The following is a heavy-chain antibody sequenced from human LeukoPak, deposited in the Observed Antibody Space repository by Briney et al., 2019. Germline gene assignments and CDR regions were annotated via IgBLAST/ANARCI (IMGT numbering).Heavy chain of an antibody. CDR3: ASVRVSGYDEGSYYFDY. Sequence: SETLSLTCAVSSDSISGYYWSWLRQPPGKGLEWIGYIYYSGNTYYNPSLKSRVTISVDTSKNQFSLKLSSVTAADTAVYYCASVRVSGYDEGSYYFDYWGQGTLVTVSS. CDR1: SDSISGYY. CDR2: IYYSGNT. D-gene: IGHD5-12*01. J-gene: IGHJ4*02. V-gene: IGHV4-59*08.